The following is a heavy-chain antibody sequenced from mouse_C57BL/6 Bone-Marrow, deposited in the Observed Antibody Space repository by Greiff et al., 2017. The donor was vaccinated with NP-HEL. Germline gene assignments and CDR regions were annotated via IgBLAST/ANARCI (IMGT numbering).Heavy chain of an antibody. CDR2: ISYSGST. J-gene: IGHJ2*01. CDR3: ARYPAYYSLPRFFDY. Sequence: DVKLQESGPGLAKPSQTLSLTCSVTGYSITSDYWNWIRKFPGNKLEYMGYISYSGSTYYNPSLKSRISITRDTSKNQYYLQLNSVTTEDTATYYCARYPAYYSLPRFFDYWGQGTTLTVSS. V-gene: IGHV3-8*01. CDR1: GYSITSDY. D-gene: IGHD2-12*01.